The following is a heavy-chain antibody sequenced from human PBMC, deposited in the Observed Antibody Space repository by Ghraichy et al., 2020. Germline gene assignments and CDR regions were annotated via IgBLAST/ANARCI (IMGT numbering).Heavy chain of an antibody. J-gene: IGHJ3*02. CDR3: AKDSRFCSGGSCYGNDAFDI. Sequence: GGSLRLSCAASGFTFSSYAMRWVRQAPGKGLEWVSPISASGGSTYYADSVKGRFTSSRDNSKNTLYLQMNSLRAEDTALYYCAKDSRFCSGGSCYGNDAFDIGSQGTMVTGSS. D-gene: IGHD2-15*01. V-gene: IGHV3-23*01. CDR2: ISASGGST. CDR1: GFTFSSYA.